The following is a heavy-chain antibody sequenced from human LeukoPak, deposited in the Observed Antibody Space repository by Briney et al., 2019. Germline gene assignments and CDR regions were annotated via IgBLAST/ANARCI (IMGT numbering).Heavy chain of an antibody. V-gene: IGHV3-48*01. D-gene: IGHD3-22*01. J-gene: IGHJ4*02. CDR3: ARDRGRGYYDSSGYLPD. CDR2: ITYSSSTI. Sequence: PGGSLRLSCAASGFTFSSYSMTWVRQAPGKGLEWVSYITYSSSTIYYADSVKGRFTISRDNAKNSLYLQMNSLRVDDTAVYYCARDRGRGYYDSSGYLPDWGQGTLVTVSS. CDR1: GFTFSSYS.